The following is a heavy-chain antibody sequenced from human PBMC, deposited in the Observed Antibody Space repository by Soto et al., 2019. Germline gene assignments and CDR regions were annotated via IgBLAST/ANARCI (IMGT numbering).Heavy chain of an antibody. V-gene: IGHV3-7*03. CDR2: IKQDGSQK. Sequence: GGSLRLSCVASGFTFNNYLMTRVRQARGKGLEWVANIKQDGSQKYYVDSVKGRVTISRDNAKNSVYLQINSLRAEDTAVYYCARIGYSSSSLDYWGQGTLVTVSS. D-gene: IGHD6-13*01. CDR3: ARIGYSSSSLDY. CDR1: GFTFNNYL. J-gene: IGHJ4*02.